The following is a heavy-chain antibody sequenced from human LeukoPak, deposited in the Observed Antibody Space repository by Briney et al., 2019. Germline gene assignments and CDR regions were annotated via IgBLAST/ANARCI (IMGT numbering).Heavy chain of an antibody. CDR2: IWYDGSEK. CDR3: AKDYGTDDSGRRSDLDN. Sequence: GGSLRLSCAASGFTFSHSGMIWVRQAPGKGLEWVAIIWYDGSEKYYADSVKGRFTISRDNSKNSLFLQMNSLRVEDKAVNYFAKDYGTDDSGRRSDLDNRGQGALVTVA. CDR1: GFTFSHSG. J-gene: IGHJ4*02. D-gene: IGHD3-10*01. V-gene: IGHV3-33*06.